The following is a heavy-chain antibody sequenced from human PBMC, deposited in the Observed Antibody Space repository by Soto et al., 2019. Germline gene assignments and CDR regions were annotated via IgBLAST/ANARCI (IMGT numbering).Heavy chain of an antibody. CDR3: ARELRFGEDYYGMDV. CDR1: GDTISTGGYS. V-gene: IGHV4-31*11. CDR2: IYYSGST. J-gene: IGHJ6*02. D-gene: IGHD3-10*01. Sequence: PSETLSLTCGVSGDTISTGGYSWAWIRQPPGKALEWIGYIYYSGSTYYNPSLKSRVTISVDTSKNQFSLKLSSVTAADTAVYYCARELRFGEDYYGMDVWGQGTTVTVSS.